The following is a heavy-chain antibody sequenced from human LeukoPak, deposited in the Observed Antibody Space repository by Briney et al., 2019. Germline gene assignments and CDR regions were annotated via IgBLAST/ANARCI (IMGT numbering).Heavy chain of an antibody. V-gene: IGHV4-61*08. CDR3: ARGVAARLQRGYMDV. CDR2: IYYSGST. D-gene: IGHD6-6*01. CDR1: GVSISSGGYY. J-gene: IGHJ6*03. Sequence: SETLSLTCTVSGVSISSGGYYWSWIRQHPGKGLEWIGYIYYSGSTNYNPSLKSRVTISVDTSKNQFSLKLSSVTAADTAVYYCARGVAARLQRGYMDVWGKGTTVTVSS.